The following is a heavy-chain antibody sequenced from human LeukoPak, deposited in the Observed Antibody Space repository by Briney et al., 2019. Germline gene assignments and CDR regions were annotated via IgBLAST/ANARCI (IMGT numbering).Heavy chain of an antibody. V-gene: IGHV3-30*03. CDR3: ASGYSSGWQFDY. Sequence: GGSLRLSCAASGFTFSSYGMHWVRQAPGKGLEWVAVISYDGSNKYCADSVKGRFTISRDNSKNTLYLQMNSLRAEDTAVYYCASGYSSGWQFDYWGQGTLVTVSS. J-gene: IGHJ4*02. CDR2: ISYDGSNK. CDR1: GFTFSSYG. D-gene: IGHD6-19*01.